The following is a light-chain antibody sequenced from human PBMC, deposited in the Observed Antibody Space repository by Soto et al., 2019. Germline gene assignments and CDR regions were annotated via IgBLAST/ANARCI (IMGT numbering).Light chain of an antibody. CDR1: RTDVGGYNY. V-gene: IGLV2-14*03. CDR3: SSYTSSTTFV. CDR2: DVS. Sequence: QSLLTQPASLFGSPGQWIPIPRNGTRTDVGGYNYVSWYQQLPGKAPKLMISDVSDRPSGVSNRFSGSKSGNTASLTISGLQAEDEADYYCSSYTSSTTFVFGTGTKVTVL. J-gene: IGLJ1*01.